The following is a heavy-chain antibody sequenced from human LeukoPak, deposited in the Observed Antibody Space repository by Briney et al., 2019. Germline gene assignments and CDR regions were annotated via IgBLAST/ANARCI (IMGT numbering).Heavy chain of an antibody. CDR1: RFTFSDYY. V-gene: IGHV3-23*01. CDR2: ISGSGGST. Sequence: PGGSLRLSCAASRFTFSDYYMSWIRQAPGKGLEWVSAISGSGGSTYYADSVKGRFTISRDNSKNTLYLQMNSLRDEDTAVYYCAKETVRGVNFDYWGQGTLVTVSS. J-gene: IGHJ4*02. D-gene: IGHD3-10*01. CDR3: AKETVRGVNFDY.